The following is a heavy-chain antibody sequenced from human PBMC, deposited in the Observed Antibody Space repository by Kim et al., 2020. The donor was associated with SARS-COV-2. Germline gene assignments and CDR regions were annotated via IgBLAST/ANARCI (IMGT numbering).Heavy chain of an antibody. CDR3: ARPSGVYSGYDFFH. V-gene: IGHV4-34*01. CDR2: INHSGST. J-gene: IGHJ4*02. Sequence: SETLSLTCAVYGGSFSGYYWSWIRQPPGKGLEWIGEINHSGSTNYNPSLKSRVTISVDTSKNQFSLKLSSVTAADTAVYYCARPSGVYSGYDFFHWGQGTLVTVS. D-gene: IGHD5-12*01. CDR1: GGSFSGYY.